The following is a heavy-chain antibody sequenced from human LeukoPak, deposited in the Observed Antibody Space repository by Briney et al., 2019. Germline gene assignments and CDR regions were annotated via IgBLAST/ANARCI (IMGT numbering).Heavy chain of an antibody. CDR1: GGSFSGYY. Sequence: PSETLSLTCAVYGGSFSGYYWSWIRQPPGKGLEWIGEINHSGSTNYNPSLKSRVTISVDTSKSQFSLKLSSVTAADTAVYYCARGPPWYSSPGQFDYWGQGTLVTVSS. CDR3: ARGPPWYSSPGQFDY. J-gene: IGHJ4*02. V-gene: IGHV4-34*01. CDR2: INHSGST. D-gene: IGHD6-13*01.